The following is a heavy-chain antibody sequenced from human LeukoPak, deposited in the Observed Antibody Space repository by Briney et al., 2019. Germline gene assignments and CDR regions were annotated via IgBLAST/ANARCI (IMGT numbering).Heavy chain of an antibody. V-gene: IGHV5-51*01. Sequence: GDSLKISCKGSGYSFTTYWIGWVRQVPGKGLEWMGIIYPGESDTRYSPSFQGQVTISADKSITTAYLQWSSLKASDTAMYYCARAQTSTRSPYYFGMDVWGQGTTVTVSS. D-gene: IGHD1-14*01. CDR2: IYPGESDT. CDR3: ARAQTSTRSPYYFGMDV. J-gene: IGHJ6*02. CDR1: GYSFTTYW.